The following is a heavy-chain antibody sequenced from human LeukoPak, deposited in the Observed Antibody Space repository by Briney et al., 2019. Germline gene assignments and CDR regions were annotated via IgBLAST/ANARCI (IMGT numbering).Heavy chain of an antibody. J-gene: IGHJ4*02. V-gene: IGHV4-4*07. D-gene: IGHD3-3*01. Sequence: SETLSLTCTVSDDSSNNYYWNWIRQPAGKGLEWIGRIYNSGSTSYNPSLRSRVTMSVDTSKNQFSLKLSSVTAADTAVYYCARGRSLAVWSGHFDYWGQGTLVTVSS. CDR3: ARGRSLAVWSGHFDY. CDR1: DDSSNNYY. CDR2: IYNSGST.